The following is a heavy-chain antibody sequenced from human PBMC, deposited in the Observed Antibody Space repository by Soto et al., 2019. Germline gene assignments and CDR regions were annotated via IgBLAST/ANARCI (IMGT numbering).Heavy chain of an antibody. J-gene: IGHJ4*02. CDR2: INPNSGGT. D-gene: IGHD2-8*01. CDR1: GYTFTGYY. CDR3: ARXGLRYCTNGVCFPPPHY. V-gene: IGHV1-2*02. Sequence: ASVKVSCKASGYTFTGYYMHWVRQAPGQGLEWMGWINPNSGGTNYAQKFQGRVTMTRDTSISTAYMELSRLRSDDTAVYYCARXGLRYCTNGVCFPPPHYWGRGTLVTVSS.